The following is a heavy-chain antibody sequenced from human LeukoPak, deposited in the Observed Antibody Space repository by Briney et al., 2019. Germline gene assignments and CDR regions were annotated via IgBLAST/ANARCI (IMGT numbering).Heavy chain of an antibody. D-gene: IGHD3-22*01. V-gene: IGHV3-30*09. CDR2: ISSDGSNK. J-gene: IGHJ4*02. Sequence: GGSLRLSCAASGFTFSNYAMHWVRQAPGKGLEWVAVISSDGSNKYYADSVKGRFAISRDNSKNTLYLQMNSLRAEDTAVYSCASHYDTSGYHYFDFWGQGTLVTVSS. CDR1: GFTFSNYA. CDR3: ASHYDTSGYHYFDF.